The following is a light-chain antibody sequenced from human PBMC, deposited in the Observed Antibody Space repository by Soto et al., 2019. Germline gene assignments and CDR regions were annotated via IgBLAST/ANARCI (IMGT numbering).Light chain of an antibody. CDR1: QSVSSSY. CDR2: GAS. J-gene: IGKJ1*01. CDR3: QQFGNSPWT. Sequence: EIVLTQSPGTLSLSPGERATLSCRASQSVSSSYLVWYQQKPGQAPRLLIYGASSRATGIPDRFSGSGSGTGFTLTISRLEPEDFAGYYCQQFGNSPWTFGQGTKVQIK. V-gene: IGKV3-20*01.